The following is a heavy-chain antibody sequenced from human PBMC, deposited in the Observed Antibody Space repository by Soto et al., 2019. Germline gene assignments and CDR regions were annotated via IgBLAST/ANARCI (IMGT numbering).Heavy chain of an antibody. CDR2: HHSDST. Sequence: QVQLQESGPGLVKPSETLSLTCTVSGGSMRGQHWSWIRQPPGKGLEWIGHHSDSTNYNPSLKSRITTSTATSKNQFSLQLSSVTAADTAVYYGATYAVGEGGRGYWGQGTLVTVSS. CDR1: GGSMRGQH. D-gene: IGHD3-16*01. CDR3: ATYAVGEGGRGY. J-gene: IGHJ4*02. V-gene: IGHV4-4*09.